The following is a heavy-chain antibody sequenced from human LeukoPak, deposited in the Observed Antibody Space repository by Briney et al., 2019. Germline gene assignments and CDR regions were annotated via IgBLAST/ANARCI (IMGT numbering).Heavy chain of an antibody. V-gene: IGHV1-69*13. CDR3: ACRRGGIWKVGPEPYYYGMDV. CDR2: IIPIFGTA. CDR1: GYTFTSYD. J-gene: IGHJ6*02. D-gene: IGHD2-15*01. Sequence: ASVKVSCKASGYTFTSYDINWVRQAPGQGLEWMGGIIPIFGTANYAQKFQGRVTITADESTSTAYMELSSLRSEDTAVYYCACRRGGIWKVGPEPYYYGMDVWGQGTTVTVSS.